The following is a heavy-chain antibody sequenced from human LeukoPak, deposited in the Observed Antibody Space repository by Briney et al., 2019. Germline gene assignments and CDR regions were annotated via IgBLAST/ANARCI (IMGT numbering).Heavy chain of an antibody. D-gene: IGHD3-10*01. CDR2: INHSGST. CDR3: ARAPPRYYYGSGSRTGRDY. Sequence: SETLSLTCAVYGGSFSGYYWSWIRQPPGKGLEWIGEINHSGSTNYNPSLKSRVTISVDTSKNQFSLKLSSVTAADTAVYYCARAPPRYYYGSGSRTGRDYWGQGTPVTVSS. J-gene: IGHJ4*02. CDR1: GGSFSGYY. V-gene: IGHV4-34*01.